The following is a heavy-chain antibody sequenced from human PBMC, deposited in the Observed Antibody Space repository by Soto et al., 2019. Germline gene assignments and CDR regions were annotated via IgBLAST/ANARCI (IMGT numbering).Heavy chain of an antibody. CDR3: ARYPGYGDYRSYYFDY. D-gene: IGHD4-17*01. CDR1: GGSISSGGYC. V-gene: IGHV4-31*03. CDR2: IYYSGST. Sequence: PSETLSLTCTVSGGSISSGGYCWSWIRQHPGKGLEWIGYIYYSGSTYYNPSLKSRVTISVDTSKNQFSLKLSSVTAADTAVYYCARYPGYGDYRSYYFDYWGQGTLVTVSS. J-gene: IGHJ4*02.